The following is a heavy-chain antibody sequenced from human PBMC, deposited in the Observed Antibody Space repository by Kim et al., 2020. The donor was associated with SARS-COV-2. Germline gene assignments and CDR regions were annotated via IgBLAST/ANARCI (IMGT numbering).Heavy chain of an antibody. CDR1: GDSVSSNSAA. D-gene: IGHD6-19*01. J-gene: IGHJ6*02. V-gene: IGHV6-1*01. Sequence: SQTLSLTCAISGDSVSSNSAAWNWIRQSPSRGLEWLGRTYYRSKWYNDYAVSVKSRITINPDTSKNQFSLQLNSVTPEDTAVYYCARVPLDWQWLRDYGMDVWGQGTTVTVSS. CDR2: TYYRSKWYN. CDR3: ARVPLDWQWLRDYGMDV.